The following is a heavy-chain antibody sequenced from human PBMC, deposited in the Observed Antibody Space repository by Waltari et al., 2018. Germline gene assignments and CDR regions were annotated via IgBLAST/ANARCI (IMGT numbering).Heavy chain of an antibody. CDR1: GYTFARHA. D-gene: IGHD3-3*02. V-gene: IGHV1-18*01. CDR2: ISVYNGNT. Sequence: QVQLVQSGAEVKKPGASVKVSCKASGYTFARHAISWVRQAPGQGLAWMGWISVYNGNTNYAQKFQDRVTMTTDTSTSTAYMELRSLRSDDTAVYYCARTSLLAVDGLNHYWGQGTLVTVSS. J-gene: IGHJ4*02. CDR3: ARTSLLAVDGLNHY.